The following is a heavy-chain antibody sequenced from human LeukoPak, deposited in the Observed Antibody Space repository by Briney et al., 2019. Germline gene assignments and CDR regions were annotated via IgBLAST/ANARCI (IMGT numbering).Heavy chain of an antibody. CDR2: ISGGSSYI. V-gene: IGHV3-21*01. J-gene: IGHJ6*03. Sequence: GGSLRLSCAASGFTFSSFSINWVRQAPGKGLEWVSSISGGSSYIYYADSVKGRFTISRDNSKNTLYLQMNSLRAEDTAVYYCARASGASGDFYYYYMDVWGKGTTVTVSS. CDR3: ARASGASGDFYYYYMDV. CDR1: GFTFSSFS. D-gene: IGHD1-26*01.